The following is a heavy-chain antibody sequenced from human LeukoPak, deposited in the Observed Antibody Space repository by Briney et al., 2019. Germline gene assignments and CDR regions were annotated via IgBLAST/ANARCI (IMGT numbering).Heavy chain of an antibody. V-gene: IGHV4-39*07. Sequence: PSETLSLTCTVSGGSISNINYYWGWIRQPPGKGLEWIGCIYYSGRTTYTPSRKRRVTISVDTSKNQFSLPMTSVTAADTAVYFCARGLERFSVFGEVTITENWFDPWGPGTLVTVSS. J-gene: IGHJ5*02. D-gene: IGHD3-16*01. CDR1: GGSISNINYY. CDR2: IYYSGRT. CDR3: ARGLERFSVFGEVTITENWFDP.